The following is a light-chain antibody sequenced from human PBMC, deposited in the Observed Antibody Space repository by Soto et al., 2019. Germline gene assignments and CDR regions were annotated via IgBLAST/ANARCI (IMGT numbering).Light chain of an antibody. CDR3: QHYNSFSLT. CDR2: DAS. V-gene: IGKV1-5*01. J-gene: IGKJ2*01. CDR1: QSISNW. Sequence: DIQTAQSASTVSASVGDRVIVTCRASQSISNWLAWYQQKPGKAPKLLIYDASTLEGGVPSRFRGSGSGTEFTLTINNLQTDDFATYYCQHYNSFSLTFGPGSMVDIK.